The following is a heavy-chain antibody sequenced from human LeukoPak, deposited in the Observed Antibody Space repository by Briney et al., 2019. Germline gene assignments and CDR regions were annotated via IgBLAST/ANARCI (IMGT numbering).Heavy chain of an antibody. V-gene: IGHV3-7*01. CDR2: IHDDGIVT. CDR1: GFTFTAYA. D-gene: IGHD1-26*01. Sequence: PGGSLRLSCAASGFTFTAYAMSWFRQTPEKGLEWVANIHDDGIVTHYVDSVKGRFTISRDNGKNSVYLQMNSLRVEDTAVYYCARDLGWLLLDYWGQGTLVTVSS. J-gene: IGHJ4*02. CDR3: ARDLGWLLLDY.